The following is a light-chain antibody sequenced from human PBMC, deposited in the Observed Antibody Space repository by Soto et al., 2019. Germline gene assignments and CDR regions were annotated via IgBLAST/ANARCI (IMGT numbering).Light chain of an antibody. J-gene: IGKJ1*01. CDR3: QQYGSSPWT. V-gene: IGKV3-20*01. CDR1: QSVSSDY. CDR2: GAS. Sequence: SFRASQSVSSDYLAWYQQNPGQAPRLLIYGASNRATGIPDRFSGSGSGTDFTLTISRLEPEDFAVYYCQQYGSSPWTFGQGTKVDIK.